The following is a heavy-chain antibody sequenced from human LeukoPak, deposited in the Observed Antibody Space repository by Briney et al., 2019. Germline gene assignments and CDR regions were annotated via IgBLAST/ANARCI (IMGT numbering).Heavy chain of an antibody. CDR3: TRDLMDYDVSTGLHHYYMDV. CDR1: GFTFSDYG. V-gene: IGHV3-74*01. CDR2: INGDGRNI. Sequence: GMSLRLSCAASGFTFSDYGMHWVRQDPRKGLVWVSRINGDGRNINYADSVRGRFTISRDNAKNTLYLQMNTLRVEDTAVYYCTRDLMDYDVSTGLHHYYMDVWGQGTTVTVSS. D-gene: IGHD3-9*01. J-gene: IGHJ6*02.